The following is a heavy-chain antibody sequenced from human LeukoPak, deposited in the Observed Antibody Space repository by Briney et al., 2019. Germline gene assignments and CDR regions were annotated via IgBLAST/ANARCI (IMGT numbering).Heavy chain of an antibody. J-gene: IGHJ4*02. CDR1: GYTITNNY. D-gene: IGHD2-8*01. CDR2: INPSGTGT. CDR3: ARALYAIGRTTLGRTPIFGY. V-gene: IGHV1-46*01. Sequence: ASVKVSCKASGYTITNNYMHWVRQAPGQGLEWMGVINPSGTGTSYAQKFQGRITMSRDTSTSTAYMELRSLRSDDTAVYYCARALYAIGRTTLGRTPIFGYWGQGTLVTVSS.